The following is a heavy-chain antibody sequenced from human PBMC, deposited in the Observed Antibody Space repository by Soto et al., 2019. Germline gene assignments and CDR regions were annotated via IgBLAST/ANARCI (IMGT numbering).Heavy chain of an antibody. J-gene: IGHJ5*02. CDR1: VGTFSSYT. Sequence: QVQLVQSGAEVKKPGSSVKVSCKASVGTFSSYTISWVRQAPGQGLEWMGGIIPIYGTANYAQEFQGRLTITADESTTTTYMELSSLRSEDTAVYYCARDSGELSWGQGTLVTVSS. CDR2: IIPIYGTA. CDR3: ARDSGELS. V-gene: IGHV1-69*12. D-gene: IGHD2-15*01.